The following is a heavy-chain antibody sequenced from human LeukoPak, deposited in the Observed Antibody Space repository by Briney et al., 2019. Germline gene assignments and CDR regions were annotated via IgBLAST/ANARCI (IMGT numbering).Heavy chain of an antibody. Sequence: GGPLRLSCTASGFTFGDYAMSWFRQAPGKGLEWVGFIRSKAYGGTTEYAASVKGRFTISRDDSKSIAYLQMNSLKTEDTAVYYCTRRRGYSYGDIQHWGQGTLVTVSS. D-gene: IGHD5-18*01. J-gene: IGHJ1*01. V-gene: IGHV3-49*03. CDR1: GFTFGDYA. CDR2: IRSKAYGGTT. CDR3: TRRRGYSYGDIQH.